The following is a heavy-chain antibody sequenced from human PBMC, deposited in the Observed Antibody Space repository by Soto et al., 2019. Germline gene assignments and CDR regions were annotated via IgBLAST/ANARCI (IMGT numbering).Heavy chain of an antibody. CDR3: ARGYCSGATCYYGWSMDV. CDR2: IYSGGST. J-gene: IGHJ6*02. D-gene: IGHD2-15*01. CDR1: GFTVSSNY. Sequence: EVQLVESGGGLIQPGGSLRLSCAASGFTVSSNYMSWVRQAPGKGLEWVSIIYSGGSTYYADSVKGRFTISGDNSKNKLYRPMNSLKAEDTAVYYCARGYCSGATCYYGWSMDVWGRGTTVTVSS. V-gene: IGHV3-53*01.